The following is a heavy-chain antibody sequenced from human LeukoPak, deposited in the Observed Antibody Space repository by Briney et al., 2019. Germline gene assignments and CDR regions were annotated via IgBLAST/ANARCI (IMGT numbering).Heavy chain of an antibody. V-gene: IGHV4-30-4*08. CDR2: IYYSGST. Sequence: SQTLSLTCTVSGGSISSGDYYWSWIRQPPGKGLEWIVYIYYSGSTYYNPSLKSRVTISVDTSKNQFPLKLSSVTAADTAVYYCASIPYYDFWSGYYAPSYFDYWGQGTLVTVSS. CDR1: GGSISSGDYY. J-gene: IGHJ4*02. D-gene: IGHD3-3*01. CDR3: ASIPYYDFWSGYYAPSYFDY.